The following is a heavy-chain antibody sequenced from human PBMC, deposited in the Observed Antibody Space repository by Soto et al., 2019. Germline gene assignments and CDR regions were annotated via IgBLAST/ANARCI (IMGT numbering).Heavy chain of an antibody. V-gene: IGHV4-4*07. Sequence: PSASLSLPRTVPGAAIRGYYWTWIRQSDGEGLEWIGRIYSSGSTNYNPSLKSRVTISLDTSMNYFSLRLSSVTAADTAVYYCARGQRFSDWFDPWGQGTLVTVSS. CDR1: GAAIRGYY. J-gene: IGHJ5*02. CDR2: IYSSGST. CDR3: ARGQRFSDWFDP. D-gene: IGHD3-3*01.